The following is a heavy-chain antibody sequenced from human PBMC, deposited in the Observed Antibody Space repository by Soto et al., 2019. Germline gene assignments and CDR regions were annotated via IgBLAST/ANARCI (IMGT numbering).Heavy chain of an antibody. CDR3: AGEEAYSSMDDAFDI. CDR2: IIPIFGTA. J-gene: IGHJ3*02. D-gene: IGHD6-13*01. V-gene: IGHV1-69*13. CDR1: GGTFSSYA. Sequence: SVKVSCKASGGTFSSYAISWVRQAPGQGLEWMGGIIPIFGTANYAQKFQGRVTITADESTSTAYMELSSLRSEDTAVYYCAGEEAYSSMDDAFDIWGQGTMVTVSS.